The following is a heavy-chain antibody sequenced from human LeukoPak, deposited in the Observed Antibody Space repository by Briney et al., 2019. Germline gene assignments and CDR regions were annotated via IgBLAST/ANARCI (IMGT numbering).Heavy chain of an antibody. CDR1: GLTFSSSW. CDR3: VSFYETY. Sequence: GGSLRLSCAVSGLTFSSSWMNWVRQAPGKGLVWLSHINNDGSSINYADSVKGRFTISKDNAKNTVYLQMNSLRAEDTAVYYCVSFYETYWGRGTLVTASS. D-gene: IGHD2/OR15-2a*01. J-gene: IGHJ4*02. CDR2: INNDGSSI. V-gene: IGHV3-74*01.